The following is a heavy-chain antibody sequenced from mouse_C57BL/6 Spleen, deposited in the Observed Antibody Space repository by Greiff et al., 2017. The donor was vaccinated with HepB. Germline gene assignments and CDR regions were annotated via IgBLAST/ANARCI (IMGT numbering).Heavy chain of an antibody. Sequence: VKLVESGAELVRPGASVKLSCKASGYTFTDYYINWVKQRPGQGLEWIARIYPGSGNTYYNEKFKGKATLTAEKSASTAYMYLSSLTSEDSAVYFCARDDYDGDWGQGTLVTVSA. D-gene: IGHD2-4*01. V-gene: IGHV1-76*01. CDR2: IYPGSGNT. J-gene: IGHJ3*01. CDR1: GYTFTDYY. CDR3: ARDDYDGD.